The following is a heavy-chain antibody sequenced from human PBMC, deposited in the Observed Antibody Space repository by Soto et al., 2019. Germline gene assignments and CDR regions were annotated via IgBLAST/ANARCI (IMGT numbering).Heavy chain of an antibody. J-gene: IGHJ5*02. V-gene: IGHV1-3*01. CDR1: GYTFPSYA. Sequence: QVQLVQSGAEVKKPGASVKVSCKASGYTFPSYAMHWVRQAPGQRLEWMGWINAGNGNTKDSQKFPGRVTITRDTSASTAYMELSSLRSEDTAVYYCARDLGLLWFGEVQNWFDPCGQGTLVTVAS. CDR2: INAGNGNT. D-gene: IGHD3-10*01. CDR3: ARDLGLLWFGEVQNWFDP.